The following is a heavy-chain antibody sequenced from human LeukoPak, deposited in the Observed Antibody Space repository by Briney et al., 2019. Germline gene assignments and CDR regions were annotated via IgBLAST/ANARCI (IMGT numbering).Heavy chain of an antibody. CDR2: INYSGST. CDR1: AGSISRYY. Sequence: PSETLSLTCTVSAGSISRYYWGWIRQPPGKGLEWIGYINYSGSTNYNPSLKSRVTISVDTSKNQFSLILTYVTAADTAVYYCARDRGWDGYFDYWGQGTLVTVSS. D-gene: IGHD3-10*01. J-gene: IGHJ4*02. V-gene: IGHV4-59*01. CDR3: ARDRGWDGYFDY.